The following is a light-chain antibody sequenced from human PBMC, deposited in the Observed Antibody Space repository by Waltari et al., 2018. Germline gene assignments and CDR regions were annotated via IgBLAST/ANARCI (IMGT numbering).Light chain of an antibody. V-gene: IGLV3-1*01. CDR2: QDT. CDR1: KLGDIY. Sequence: SFELIQPPSVAVSPGQTANITCSGDKLGDIYTYWYQQKPGQSPVAIMYQDTRRPSGIPERFSGSNSGNTSTLTISETQPVGEADYFCQTWDTITAIFGGGTRLTVL. CDR3: QTWDTITAI. J-gene: IGLJ2*01.